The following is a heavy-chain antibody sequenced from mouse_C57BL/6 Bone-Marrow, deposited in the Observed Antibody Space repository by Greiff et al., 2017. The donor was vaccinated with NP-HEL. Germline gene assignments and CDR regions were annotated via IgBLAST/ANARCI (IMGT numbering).Heavy chain of an antibody. V-gene: IGHV1-59*01. J-gene: IGHJ2*01. D-gene: IGHD1-1*01. Sequence: QVQLQQPGAELVRPGTSVKLSCKASSYTFTSYWMHWVKQRPGQGLEWIGVIDPSDSYTNYNQKFKGKATLTVDTSSSTAYMQLSSLTSEDSAVYYCARATYWGQGTTLTVSS. CDR3: ARATY. CDR1: SYTFTSYW. CDR2: IDPSDSYT.